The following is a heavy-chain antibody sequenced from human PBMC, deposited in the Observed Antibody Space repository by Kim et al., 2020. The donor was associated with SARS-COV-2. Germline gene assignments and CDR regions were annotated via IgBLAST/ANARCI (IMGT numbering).Heavy chain of an antibody. CDR3: EVSTDSDFYV. Sequence: GGSLRLSCAASGFSFKSYNMNWVRQAPGKGLEWVSLISSRSGYIFYADSVKGRFTVSRDNTKNSLYLQMDSLRVEDTGLYYCEVSTDSDFYVWGQGTMV. V-gene: IGHV3-21*04. D-gene: IGHD4-17*01. J-gene: IGHJ3*01. CDR2: ISSRSGYI. CDR1: GFSFKSYN.